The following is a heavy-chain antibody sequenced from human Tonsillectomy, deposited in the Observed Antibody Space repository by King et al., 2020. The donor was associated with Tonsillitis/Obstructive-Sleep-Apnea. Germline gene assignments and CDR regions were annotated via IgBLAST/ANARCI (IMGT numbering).Heavy chain of an antibody. Sequence: QLQESGPGLVKPSGTLSLTCGVSGGSISSNNWWSWVRQPPGKGLEWIGEISHSGNTNYNPSLKSRVTISVDKSKNHFSLKLSSVTAADTAVYYCVRVTYGGYDSRYFFDSWGQGTLVTVSS. D-gene: IGHD5-12*01. CDR3: VRVTYGGYDSRYFFDS. CDR1: GGSISSNNW. CDR2: ISHSGNT. V-gene: IGHV4-4*02. J-gene: IGHJ4*02.